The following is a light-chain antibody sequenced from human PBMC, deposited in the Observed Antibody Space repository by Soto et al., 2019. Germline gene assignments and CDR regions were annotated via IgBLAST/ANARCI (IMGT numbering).Light chain of an antibody. CDR2: DAS. Sequence: DIQMTPSPSTLSASVGDRVAMTWRASQSISSWLAWYQQKPGKAPKLLIYDASSLESGVPSRFSGSGSGTEFTLTISSLQPDDFATYYCQQYNSYSGTFGQGTKVDIK. CDR3: QQYNSYSGT. CDR1: QSISSW. J-gene: IGKJ1*01. V-gene: IGKV1-5*01.